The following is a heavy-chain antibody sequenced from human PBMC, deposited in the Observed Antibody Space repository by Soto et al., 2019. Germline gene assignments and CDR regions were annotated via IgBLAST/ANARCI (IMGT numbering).Heavy chain of an antibody. CDR3: ASRIDSNRYYYGMDV. V-gene: IGHV5-51*01. CDR1: GYSFTSYW. D-gene: IGHD4-4*01. Sequence: GESLKISCKGSGYSFTSYWIGWVRQVPVKGLEWMGIIYPGDSDTRYSPSFQGQVTISADKSISTAYLQWSSLKASDTAMYYCASRIDSNRYYYGMDVWGQGTTVTVSS. CDR2: IYPGDSDT. J-gene: IGHJ6*02.